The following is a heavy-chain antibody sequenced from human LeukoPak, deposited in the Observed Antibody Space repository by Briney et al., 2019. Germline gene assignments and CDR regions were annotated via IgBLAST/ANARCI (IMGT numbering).Heavy chain of an antibody. D-gene: IGHD1-26*01. CDR3: ARAVEESYYFDY. CDR2: IYYSGST. J-gene: IGHJ4*02. CDR1: GGSISSGGYY. V-gene: IGHV4-31*03. Sequence: SETLSLTCTVSGGSISSGGYYWSWIRQHPGKGLEWIGYIYYSGSTYYNPSLKSRVSISVDTSKNQFSLKLSSVTAADTAVYYCARAVEESYYFDYWGQGTLVTVSS.